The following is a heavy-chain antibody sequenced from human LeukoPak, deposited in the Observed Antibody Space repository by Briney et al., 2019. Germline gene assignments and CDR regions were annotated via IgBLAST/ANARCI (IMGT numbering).Heavy chain of an antibody. D-gene: IGHD1-26*01. V-gene: IGHV4-61*01. CDR1: GGSISSGSYY. CDR3: ARASGSPLDAFDM. CDR2: IHYSGST. J-gene: IGHJ3*02. Sequence: SQTLSLTCTVSGGSISSGSYYWSWIRQPPGKGLEWIGYIHYSGSTNYNPSLKSRVTISVDTSKNQFSLKLSSVTAADTAVYYCARASGSPLDAFDMWGQGTMLTVSS.